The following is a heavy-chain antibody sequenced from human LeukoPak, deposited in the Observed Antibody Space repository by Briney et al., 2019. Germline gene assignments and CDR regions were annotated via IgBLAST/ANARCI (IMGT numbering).Heavy chain of an antibody. CDR1: GFTFSSYW. D-gene: IGHD2-2*01. Sequence: GGSLRLSCAASGFTFSSYWMSWVRQAPGKGLEWVANIKQDGSEKYYVDSVKGRFTISRDNAKNSLYLQMNSLRAEDTAVYYCAREDIVVVPAAESIYYYYVWTSGAKGPRSPSP. CDR3: AREDIVVVPAAESIYYYYVWTS. CDR2: IKQDGSEK. V-gene: IGHV3-7*01. J-gene: IGHJ6*02.